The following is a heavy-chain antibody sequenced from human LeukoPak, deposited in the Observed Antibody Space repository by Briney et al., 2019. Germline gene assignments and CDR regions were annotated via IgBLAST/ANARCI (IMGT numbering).Heavy chain of an antibody. J-gene: IGHJ5*02. CDR2: ISGSGGST. Sequence: GGSLRLSCAASGFTFSSYAMSWVRQAPGKGLEWVSAISGSGGSTYYADSVKGRFTISRDNSKNTLYLQMNSLRAGDTAVYYCAKEYCSSTSCYKGGDWFDPWGQGTLVTVSS. CDR3: AKEYCSSTSCYKGGDWFDP. CDR1: GFTFSSYA. D-gene: IGHD2-2*02. V-gene: IGHV3-23*01.